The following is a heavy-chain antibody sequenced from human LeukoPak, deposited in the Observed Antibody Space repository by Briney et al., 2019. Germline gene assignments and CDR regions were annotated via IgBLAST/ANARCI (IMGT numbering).Heavy chain of an antibody. CDR1: GGSISSYY. V-gene: IGHV4-4*07. Sequence: SETLSLTCTVSGGSISSYYWSWIRQPAGKGLEWIGRIYTSGSTNCNPSLKSRVTMSVDTSKNQFSLKLSSVTAADTAVYYCATSAAIYAFDIWGQGTMVTVSS. J-gene: IGHJ3*02. D-gene: IGHD2-2*01. CDR3: ATSAAIYAFDI. CDR2: IYTSGST.